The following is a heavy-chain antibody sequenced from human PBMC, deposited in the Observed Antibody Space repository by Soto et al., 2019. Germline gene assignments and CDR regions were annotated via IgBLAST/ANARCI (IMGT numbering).Heavy chain of an antibody. Sequence: PGGSLRLSCTASGFTFGDYAMSWVRQAPGKGLEWVGFIRSKAYGGTTEYAASVKGRFTISRGDSKSIAYLQMNSLKTEDTAVYYCTAGKLYPSLDFDYWGQGTLVTVSS. CDR2: IRSKAYGGTT. CDR3: TAGKLYPSLDFDY. CDR1: GFTFGDYA. D-gene: IGHD2-8*01. J-gene: IGHJ4*02. V-gene: IGHV3-49*04.